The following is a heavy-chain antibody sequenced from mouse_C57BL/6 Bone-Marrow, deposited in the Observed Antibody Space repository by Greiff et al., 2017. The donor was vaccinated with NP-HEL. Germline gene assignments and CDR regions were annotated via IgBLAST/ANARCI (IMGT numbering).Heavy chain of an antibody. CDR2: INPYNGGT. Sequence: DVKLQESGPVLVKPGASVKMSCKASGYTFTDYYMNWVKQSHGKSLEWIGVINPYNGGTSYNQKFKGKATLTVDKSSSTAYMELNSLTSEDSAVYYCARRYGSSHWYFDVWGTGTTVTVSS. CDR3: ARRYGSSHWYFDV. V-gene: IGHV1-19*01. J-gene: IGHJ1*03. CDR1: GYTFTDYY. D-gene: IGHD1-1*01.